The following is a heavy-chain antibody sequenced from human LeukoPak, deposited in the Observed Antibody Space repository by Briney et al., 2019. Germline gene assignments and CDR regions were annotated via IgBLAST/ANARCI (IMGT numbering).Heavy chain of an antibody. J-gene: IGHJ4*02. Sequence: LPGGSLRLSCAASGFTVSSNYMSWVRQAPGKGLKWVSIIYSGGSTYYADSVKGRFTISRDNSKNTLYLQMNSLRAEDTAVYYCARVTGSYYPFDYWGQGTLVTVSS. V-gene: IGHV3-53*01. D-gene: IGHD3-10*01. CDR2: IYSGGST. CDR1: GFTVSSNY. CDR3: ARVTGSYYPFDY.